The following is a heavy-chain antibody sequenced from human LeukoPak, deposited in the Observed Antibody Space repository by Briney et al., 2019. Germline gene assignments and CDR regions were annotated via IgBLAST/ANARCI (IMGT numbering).Heavy chain of an antibody. CDR3: ARTSANYFDY. CDR2: ISSSGATI. D-gene: IGHD2-15*01. Sequence: GGSLRLSCAASGFTFTNYEMNWVRQAPGKGLEWVSYISSSGATIYYADSVKGRFFISRDNAKYSLYLQINSLRAEDTAVYYYARTSANYFDYWGQGTLVTVSS. CDR1: GFTFTNYE. J-gene: IGHJ4*02. V-gene: IGHV3-48*03.